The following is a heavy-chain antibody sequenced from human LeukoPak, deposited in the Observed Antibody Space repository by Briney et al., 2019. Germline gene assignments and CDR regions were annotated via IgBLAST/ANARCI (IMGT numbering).Heavy chain of an antibody. CDR1: GFTFSSHW. Sequence: GGSLRLSCAASGFTFSSHWMHWVRQAPGKGPVWVSRIDSHGTSTIDADSVKGRFTVSRDNAKNTLFLQMNSLRAEDTAVYFCAVSNGGYGPWGQGALVTVSS. D-gene: IGHD5-12*01. CDR3: AVSNGGYGP. V-gene: IGHV3-74*01. J-gene: IGHJ5*02. CDR2: IDSHGTST.